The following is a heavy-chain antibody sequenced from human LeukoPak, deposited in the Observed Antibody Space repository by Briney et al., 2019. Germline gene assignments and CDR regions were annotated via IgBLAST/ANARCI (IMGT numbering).Heavy chain of an antibody. D-gene: IGHD3-16*01. Sequence: SETLSLTCSVSGDSIRSGGCSWNWLRQPPGKGLEWIGSIYHSGSTNYNPSLKSRVTISVDRSKNQFSLRLNSVTAADTAVYYCARVMHYYYGMDVWGQGTTVTVSS. J-gene: IGHJ6*02. CDR1: GDSIRSGGCS. CDR2: IYHSGST. CDR3: ARVMHYYYGMDV. V-gene: IGHV4-30-2*01.